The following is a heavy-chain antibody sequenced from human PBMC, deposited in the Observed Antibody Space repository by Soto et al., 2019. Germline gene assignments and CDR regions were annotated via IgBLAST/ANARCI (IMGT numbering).Heavy chain of an antibody. J-gene: IGHJ4*02. V-gene: IGHV3-33*01. Sequence: ESGGGVVQPGRSLRLSCAASGFTFSSYGMHWVRQAPGKGLEWVAVIWYDGSNKYYADSVKGRFTISRDNSKNTLYLQMNSLRAEDTAVYYCARVPLPYCGGDCYSVDYWGQGTLVTVSS. CDR3: ARVPLPYCGGDCYSVDY. CDR1: GFTFSSYG. CDR2: IWYDGSNK. D-gene: IGHD2-21*02.